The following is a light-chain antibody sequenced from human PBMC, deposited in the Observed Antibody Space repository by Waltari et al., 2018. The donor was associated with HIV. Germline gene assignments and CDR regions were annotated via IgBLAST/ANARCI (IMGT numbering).Light chain of an antibody. J-gene: IGLJ2*01. CDR3: AAWDDSLNGVV. V-gene: IGLV1-44*01. Sequence: QSVLTQPPSASGTPGQSVTISCSGRSSNIGSNIVTWYQQLPVTAPKLLIYSNNHRPSGVPDRFSGSKSGTSASLAISGLQSEDEADYYCAAWDDSLNGVVFGGGTKLTVL. CDR2: SNN. CDR1: SSNIGSNI.